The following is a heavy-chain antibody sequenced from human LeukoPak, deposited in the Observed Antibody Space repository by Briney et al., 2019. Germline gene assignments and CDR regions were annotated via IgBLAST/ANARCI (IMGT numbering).Heavy chain of an antibody. J-gene: IGHJ4*02. CDR2: IYYSGST. D-gene: IGHD4-23*01. CDR1: GGSTSSGGYY. CDR3: AREHDYGGNPAFDY. Sequence: SQTLSLTCAVSGGSTSSGGYYWSWIRQHPGKGLEWIGYIYYSGSTYYNPSLKSRVTISVDTSKNQFSLKLSSVTAADTAVYYCAREHDYGGNPAFDYWGQGTLVTVSS. V-gene: IGHV4-31*11.